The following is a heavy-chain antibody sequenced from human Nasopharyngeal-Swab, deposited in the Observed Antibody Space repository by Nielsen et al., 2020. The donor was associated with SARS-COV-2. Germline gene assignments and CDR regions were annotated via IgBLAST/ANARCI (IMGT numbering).Heavy chain of an antibody. V-gene: IGHV3-23*01. Sequence: LKISCAASGFTFSSYSMNWLRQAPGKGLEWVAVISGSGGRTYYAGSVQGRFTISRDNSKNTLYLQMNSLGVEDTALYYCAKEDCSLTYCHAAAYDYWGQGTLVTVSS. CDR2: ISGSGGRT. J-gene: IGHJ4*02. CDR1: GFTFSSYS. CDR3: AKEDCSLTYCHAAAYDY. D-gene: IGHD2-15*01.